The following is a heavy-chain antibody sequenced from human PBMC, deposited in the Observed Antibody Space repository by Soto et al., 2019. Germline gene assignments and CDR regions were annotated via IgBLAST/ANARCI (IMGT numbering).Heavy chain of an antibody. V-gene: IGHV4-31*03. D-gene: IGHD2-2*01. J-gene: IGHJ5*02. CDR3: ARPYCSTTSCYFHP. Sequence: QVQLQESGPGLVKPSQTLSLTCSVSGGSISSDGYYWSWIRHHPGKGLEWIGYIYYSGSTYYNPSLKSRVTISVDTSKNQFSLKLSSVTAADTAVSYCARPYCSTTSCYFHPWGQGTLVTVSS. CDR1: GGSISSDGYY. CDR2: IYYSGST.